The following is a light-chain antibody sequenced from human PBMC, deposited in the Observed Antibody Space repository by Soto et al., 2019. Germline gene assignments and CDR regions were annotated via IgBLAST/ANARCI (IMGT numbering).Light chain of an antibody. CDR2: EVS. CDR1: SSDVGSYSL. V-gene: IGLV2-23*02. Sequence: QSALTQPASVSGSPGQSITISCTGTSSDVGSYSLVSWYQQHPGKAPKVMIYEVSKRPSGVSNRLSGSKSGNTASLTISGLQAEDEADYYCCSYAGSSTFVFGGGTKLTVL. J-gene: IGLJ2*01. CDR3: CSYAGSSTFV.